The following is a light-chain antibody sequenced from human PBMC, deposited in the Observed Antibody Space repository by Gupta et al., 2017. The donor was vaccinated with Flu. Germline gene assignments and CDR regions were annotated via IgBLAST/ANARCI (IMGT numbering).Light chain of an antibody. CDR1: ALPNQY. CDR3: QSADRTSNYYV. J-gene: IGLJ1*01. Sequence: SYELTQPPSVSVSPGQTARITCSGEALPNQYVYWFQQKPGQAPALLIYKDTERPSGIPERFSASGSGTTVTLTITGVQAEDEADYYCQSADRTSNYYVFGPGTKVTVL. CDR2: KDT. V-gene: IGLV3-25*03.